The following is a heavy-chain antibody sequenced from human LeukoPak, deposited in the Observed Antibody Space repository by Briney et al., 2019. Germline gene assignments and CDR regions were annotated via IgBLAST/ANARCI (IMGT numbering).Heavy chain of an antibody. D-gene: IGHD5-18*01. CDR1: GFTFSSYS. Sequence: KAGGSLRLSCAASGFTFSSYSMNWVRQAPGKGLEWMGGIIPIFGTANYAQKFQGRVTITADESTSTAYMELSSLRSEDTAVYYCARERGPVDTAMVFDYWAREPWSPSPQ. V-gene: IGHV1-69*01. CDR3: ARERGPVDTAMVFDY. J-gene: IGHJ4*02. CDR2: IIPIFGTA.